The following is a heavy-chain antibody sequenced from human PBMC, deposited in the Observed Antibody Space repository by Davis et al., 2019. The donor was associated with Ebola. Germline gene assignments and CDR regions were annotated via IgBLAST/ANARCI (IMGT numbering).Heavy chain of an antibody. CDR3: ARDSSSQFPPYGSVGVDV. V-gene: IGHV1-18*04. Sequence: ASVKVSCKASGYTFTSYGISWVRQAPGQGLEWMGWISAYNGNTNYAQKLQGRVTMTTDTSTSTAYMDLRSLRSDDTAVYYCARDSSSQFPPYGSVGVDVWGKGTTVTVSS. CDR1: GYTFTSYG. D-gene: IGHD3-10*01. J-gene: IGHJ6*04. CDR2: ISAYNGNT.